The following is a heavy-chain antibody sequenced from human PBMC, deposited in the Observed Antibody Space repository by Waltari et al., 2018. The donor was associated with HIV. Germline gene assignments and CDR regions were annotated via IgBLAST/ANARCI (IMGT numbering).Heavy chain of an antibody. CDR2: ISSSSSTI. CDR3: ARDYDFWSGYLPGYYYGMDV. V-gene: IGHV3-48*01. CDR1: GFTFSSYS. J-gene: IGHJ6*02. Sequence: EVQLVESGGGLVQPGGSLRLSCAASGFTFSSYSMNWVRQAPGKGLEWVSYISSSSSTIYDADSVKGRFTISRDNAKNSLYLQMNSLRAEDTAVYYCARDYDFWSGYLPGYYYGMDVWGQGTTVTVSS. D-gene: IGHD3-3*01.